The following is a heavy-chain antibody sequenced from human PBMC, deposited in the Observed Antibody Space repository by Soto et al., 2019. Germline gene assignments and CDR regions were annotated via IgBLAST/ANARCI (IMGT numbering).Heavy chain of an antibody. CDR2: INPNDGST. CDR1: GYTFSNYY. J-gene: IGHJ5*02. CDR3: ARAGQQLVRGWFDP. D-gene: IGHD6-13*01. V-gene: IGHV1-46*03. Sequence: QVQLVQAGAEVTKPGTSVRVSCKASGYTFSNYYVHWLRQAHGQGLEWMGMINPNDGSTTYAQKFQGRVTMTRDTSTSTVYMELSSLRSQDTAVYSCARAGQQLVRGWFDPWGQGTLVTVSS.